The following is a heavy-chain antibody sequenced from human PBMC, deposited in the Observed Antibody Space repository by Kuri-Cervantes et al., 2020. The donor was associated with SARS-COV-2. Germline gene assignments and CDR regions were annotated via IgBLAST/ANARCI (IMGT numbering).Heavy chain of an antibody. Sequence: GESLKISCAASGFSLNTYWVHWVRRVPGKGLVWVSRINEDGRITDYADSVRGRFTISRDNAKNTLYLQMNSLRTEDTAVYFCARDVAGRSSLWGQGTMVTVSS. D-gene: IGHD6-6*01. V-gene: IGHV3-74*01. CDR3: ARDVAGRSSL. CDR2: INEDGRIT. J-gene: IGHJ3*01. CDR1: GFSLNTYW.